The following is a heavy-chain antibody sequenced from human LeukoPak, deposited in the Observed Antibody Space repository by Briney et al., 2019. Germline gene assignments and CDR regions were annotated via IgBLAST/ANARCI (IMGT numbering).Heavy chain of an antibody. V-gene: IGHV3-23*01. CDR3: AKDPLLDMGETQDEELLTYYFDY. J-gene: IGHJ4*02. Sequence: GGSLRLSCAASGFTFSSYAMSWVRQAPGKGLEWVSAISGSGGSTYYADSVKGRFTISGDNSKNTLYLQMNSLRAEDTAVYYCAKDPLLDMGETQDEELLTYYFDYWGQGTLVTVSS. CDR2: ISGSGGST. CDR1: GFTFSSYA. D-gene: IGHD3-10*01.